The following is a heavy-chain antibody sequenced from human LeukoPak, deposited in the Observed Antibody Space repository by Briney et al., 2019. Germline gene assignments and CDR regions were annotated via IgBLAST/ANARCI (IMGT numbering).Heavy chain of an antibody. CDR2: INHSGST. CDR1: GGSFSGYY. J-gene: IGHJ2*01. V-gene: IGHV4-34*01. D-gene: IGHD3-9*01. CDR3: ARQYYDILTGPRGYFDL. Sequence: SETLSLTCAVYGGSFSGYYWSWIRQPPGKGLEWIGEINHSGSTNYNPSLKSRVTISVDTSKNQFSLKLSSVTAADTAVYYCARQYYDILTGPRGYFDLWGRGTLVTVSS.